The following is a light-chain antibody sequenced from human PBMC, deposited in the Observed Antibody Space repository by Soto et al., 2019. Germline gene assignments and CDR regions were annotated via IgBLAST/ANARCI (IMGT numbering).Light chain of an antibody. V-gene: IGLV2-8*01. J-gene: IGLJ3*02. Sequence: QSALTQPPSASGSPGQSVTISCAGTSSDVGGDNHVSWYQQHPGKAPKVIIYKVSQRPSGVPDRFSGSKSGNTASLTVSGLQAEDESVYYCSSFTGTYHWVFGGGTKVTVL. CDR1: SSDVGGDNH. CDR2: KVS. CDR3: SSFTGTYHWV.